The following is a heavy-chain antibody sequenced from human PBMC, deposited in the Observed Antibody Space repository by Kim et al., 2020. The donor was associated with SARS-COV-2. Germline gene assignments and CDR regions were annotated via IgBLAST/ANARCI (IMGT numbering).Heavy chain of an antibody. CDR1: GFTFGDYA. V-gene: IGHV3-49*04. CDR3: TTPCPTPLRLGYYYYGMDV. J-gene: IGHJ6*02. Sequence: GGSLRLSCTASGFTFGDYAMSWVRQAPGKGLEWVGFIRSKAYGGTTEYAASGKGRFTISRDDSKSIAYLQMNSLKTEDTAVYYCTTPCPTPLRLGYYYYGMDVWGQGSTVTVSS. CDR2: IRSKAYGGTT. D-gene: IGHD3-16*01.